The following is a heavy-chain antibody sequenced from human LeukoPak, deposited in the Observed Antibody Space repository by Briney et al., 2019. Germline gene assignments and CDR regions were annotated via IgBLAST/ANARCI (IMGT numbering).Heavy chain of an antibody. J-gene: IGHJ4*02. CDR3: ARQCRRKCSSTRNDY. Sequence: SETLSLTCAVSGYSISSGYYWGWIRQPPGKGLEWIGSIYHSGSTYYNPSLKSRVTISVDTSKNKFSLQLSYVTAADTAVYYYARQCRRKCSSTRNDYWGQGTLVTVSS. CDR1: GYSISSGYY. D-gene: IGHD2-2*01. CDR2: IYHSGST. V-gene: IGHV4-38-2*01.